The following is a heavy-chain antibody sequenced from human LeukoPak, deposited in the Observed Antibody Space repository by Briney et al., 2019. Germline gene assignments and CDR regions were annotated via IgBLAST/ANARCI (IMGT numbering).Heavy chain of an antibody. V-gene: IGHV4-34*01. CDR1: GGSFSGYY. CDR2: INHSGST. J-gene: IGHJ4*02. CDR3: ARGGGSGYYYFAPIWYFDY. Sequence: PSETLSLTCAVYGGSFSGYYWSWIRQPPGKGLEWIGEINHSGSTNYNPSLKSRVTISVDTSKNQFSLKLSSVTAADTAVCYCARGGGSGYYYFAPIWYFDYWGQGTLVTVSS. D-gene: IGHD3-22*01.